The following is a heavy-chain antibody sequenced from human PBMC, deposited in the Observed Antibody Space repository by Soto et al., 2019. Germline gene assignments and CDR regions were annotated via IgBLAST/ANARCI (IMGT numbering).Heavy chain of an antibody. CDR3: AKADDFWIVYHIYYYYGMDV. Sequence: PGGSLRLSCAASGFTFSSYAMSWVRQAPGKGLEWVSGISGSGGRTYYADSVKGRFTISRDNSKHTLYLQMNSLRAEDTAVYYCAKADDFWIVYHIYYYYGMDVWGQGITVTVS. V-gene: IGHV3-23*01. CDR1: GFTFSSYA. CDR2: ISGSGGRT. D-gene: IGHD3-3*01. J-gene: IGHJ6*02.